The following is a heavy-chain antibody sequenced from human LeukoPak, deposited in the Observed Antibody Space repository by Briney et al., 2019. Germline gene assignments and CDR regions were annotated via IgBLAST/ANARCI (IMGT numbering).Heavy chain of an antibody. V-gene: IGHV1-46*01. CDR3: ARVFGADYYHYGMDV. Sequence: ASVKVSCKASGYTFTSYYMHWVRQTPGQGLEWMGIINPSGGSTSYAQKFQGRVTMTRDTSTSTVYMELSSLRSEDTAVYYCARVFGADYYHYGMDVWGQGTTVTVSS. J-gene: IGHJ6*02. D-gene: IGHD3-10*01. CDR2: INPSGGST. CDR1: GYTFTSYY.